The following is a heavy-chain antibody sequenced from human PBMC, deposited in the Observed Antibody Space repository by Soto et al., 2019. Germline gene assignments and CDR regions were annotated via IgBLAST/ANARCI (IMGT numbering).Heavy chain of an antibody. CDR3: ARGNDDYTFFDY. Sequence: GGSLRLSCAASGFTFSDHYMDWVRQAPGKGLEWVGRTRNKANSYTTEYAASVKGRFTISRDDSKNSLYLQMNSLKTEDTAVYYCARGNDDYTFFDYWGQGTLVTVSS. D-gene: IGHD4-17*01. V-gene: IGHV3-72*01. CDR1: GFTFSDHY. J-gene: IGHJ4*02. CDR2: TRNKANSYTT.